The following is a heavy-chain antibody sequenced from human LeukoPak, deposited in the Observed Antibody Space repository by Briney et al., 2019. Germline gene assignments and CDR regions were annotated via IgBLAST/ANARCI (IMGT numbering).Heavy chain of an antibody. D-gene: IGHD6-13*01. J-gene: IGHJ4*02. CDR3: ARPRSSSWYDFDN. CDR1: GFSFSMYW. Sequence: PGGSLRLSCAASGFSFSMYWMSWVRQAPGKGLEWVANIKEEGTEKYYVDSVMGRFTISRDNAENSLYLQMNSLRDEDTAVYYCARPRSSSWYDFDNWGQGTLVTVSS. V-gene: IGHV3-7*01. CDR2: IKEEGTEK.